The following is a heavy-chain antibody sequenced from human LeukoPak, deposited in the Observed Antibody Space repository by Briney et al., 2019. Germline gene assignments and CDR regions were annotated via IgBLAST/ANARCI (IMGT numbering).Heavy chain of an antibody. CDR3: ARDRRSPGIAAAGSRPHAFDI. J-gene: IGHJ3*02. CDR1: GFTFGNYG. CDR2: INWNGGST. D-gene: IGHD6-13*01. V-gene: IGHV3-20*04. Sequence: GGSLRLSCAASGFTFGNYGMSWVRQAPGKGLEWVSGINWNGGSTGYADSVEGRFTISRDNAKNSLYLQMNSLRAEDTAVYYCARDRRSPGIAAAGSRPHAFDIWGQGTMVTVSS.